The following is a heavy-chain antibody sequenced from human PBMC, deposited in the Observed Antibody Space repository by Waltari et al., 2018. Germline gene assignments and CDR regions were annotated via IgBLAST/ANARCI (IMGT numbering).Heavy chain of an antibody. Sequence: QVQLVQSGAEVKKPGSSVKVSCKASGGTFSSYAISWVRQAPGQGLEWMGRIIPIFGTANYAQKFQGRVTITADKSTSTAYMELSSLRSEDTAVYYCAIPFWDIAVAGYWYFDLWGRGTLVTVSS. CDR3: AIPFWDIAVAGYWYFDL. D-gene: IGHD6-19*01. CDR2: IIPIFGTA. CDR1: GGTFSSYA. J-gene: IGHJ2*01. V-gene: IGHV1-69*08.